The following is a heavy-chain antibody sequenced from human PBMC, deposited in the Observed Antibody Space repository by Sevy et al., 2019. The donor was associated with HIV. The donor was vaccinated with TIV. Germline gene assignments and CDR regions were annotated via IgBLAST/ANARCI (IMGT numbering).Heavy chain of an antibody. CDR2: ISYDGSNK. D-gene: IGHD3-16*01. Sequence: GGSLRLSCAASGFTFSSYAMHWVRQAPGNGLEWVAVISYDGSNKYYADSVKGRFTISRDNSKNTLYLQMNSLRAEDTAVYYCARDKRGILPYYFDYWGQGTLVTVSS. J-gene: IGHJ4*02. V-gene: IGHV3-30*04. CDR1: GFTFSSYA. CDR3: ARDKRGILPYYFDY.